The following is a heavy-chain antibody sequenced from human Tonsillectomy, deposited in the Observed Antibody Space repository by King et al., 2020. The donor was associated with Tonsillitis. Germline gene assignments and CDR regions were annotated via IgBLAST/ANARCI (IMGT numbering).Heavy chain of an antibody. CDR2: MYSSGTI. J-gene: IGHJ4*02. V-gene: IGHV4-39*01. CDR3: ERYVSGSFDY. Sequence: LQLQESGPGVVKPSETLSLTCTVSGGSISSSDHYWAWIRQPPGKGLEWIGYMYSSGTIFYNPSLKSRITISGGTSENRFSLKLSSVTAADTAVYFCERYVSGSFDYWGQGALVTVSS. D-gene: IGHD1-26*01. CDR1: GGSISSSDHY.